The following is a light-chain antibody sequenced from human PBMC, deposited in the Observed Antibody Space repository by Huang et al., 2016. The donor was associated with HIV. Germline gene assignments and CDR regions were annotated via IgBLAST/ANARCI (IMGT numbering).Light chain of an antibody. CDR3: MQTLQTPLT. V-gene: IGKV2-28*01. J-gene: IGKJ4*01. Sequence: DIVMTQSPLSLPVTPGEPASISCRSSHSLLHRNGYNYLDWYLQKPGQSPQVLIYLASNRASGAPDRFSGSGSGTDFTLKISRVEAEDVGVYYCMQTLQTPLTFGGGTKVEIK. CDR1: HSLLHRNGYNY. CDR2: LAS.